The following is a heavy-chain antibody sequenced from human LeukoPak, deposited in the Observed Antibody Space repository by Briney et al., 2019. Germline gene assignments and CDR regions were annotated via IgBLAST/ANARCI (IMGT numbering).Heavy chain of an antibody. CDR1: GGSISSYY. Sequence: SETLSLTCTVSGGSISSYYWSWIRQPPGKGLEWVGCIYCSGSTNYNPSLKSRVTISVDTSKNQFSLKLSSVTAADTAVYYCAREGQLWSIDYWGQGTLVTVSS. CDR2: IYCSGST. J-gene: IGHJ4*02. D-gene: IGHD5-18*01. V-gene: IGHV4-59*01. CDR3: AREGQLWSIDY.